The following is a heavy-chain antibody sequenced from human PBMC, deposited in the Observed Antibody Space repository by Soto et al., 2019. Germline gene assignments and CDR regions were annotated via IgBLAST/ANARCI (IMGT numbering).Heavy chain of an antibody. CDR2: IYYSGST. V-gene: IGHV4-31*03. CDR1: GFSLSTSGYY. D-gene: IGHD6-13*01. J-gene: IGHJ5*02. Sequence: SGPTLVNPTQTLTLTCTFSGFSLSTSGYYWSWIRLHPGKGLEWIGYIYYSGSTYYNPSLKSRVTISVDTSKNQFSLKLSSVTAADTAVYYCARGAAAGILKFDPWGQGTLVTAPQ. CDR3: ARGAAAGILKFDP.